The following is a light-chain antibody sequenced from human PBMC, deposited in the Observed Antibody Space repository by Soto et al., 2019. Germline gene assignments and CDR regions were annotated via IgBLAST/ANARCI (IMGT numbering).Light chain of an antibody. CDR3: SSYAGSNNFEV. V-gene: IGLV2-8*01. Sequence: QSALTQPPSASGSPGQSVTISCTGTSSDVGGYNYVSWYQQHPGKAPKLMIYEVSKRPSGVPDRFSGSKSGNMASLTVSGLQAEDEADYYCSSYAGSNNFEVFGGGTKLTVL. CDR2: EVS. CDR1: SSDVGGYNY. J-gene: IGLJ3*02.